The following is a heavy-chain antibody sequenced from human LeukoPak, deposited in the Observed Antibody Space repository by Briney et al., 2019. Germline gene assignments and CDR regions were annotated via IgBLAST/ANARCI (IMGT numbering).Heavy chain of an antibody. J-gene: IGHJ4*02. CDR1: GFTFSSYA. Sequence: GGSLRLSCATSGFTFSSYAMSWVRQAPGKGLDWVSGISGSGGNTYYADSVKGRFTISRDNSKNTLYLQMNSLRAEDAAVYYCAKNRDPQLERGSDYWGQGTLVTVPS. D-gene: IGHD3-3*01. CDR2: ISGSGGNT. V-gene: IGHV3-23*01. CDR3: AKNRDPQLERGSDY.